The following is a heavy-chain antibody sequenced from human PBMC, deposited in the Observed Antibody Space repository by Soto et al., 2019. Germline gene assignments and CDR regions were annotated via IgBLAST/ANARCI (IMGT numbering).Heavy chain of an antibody. J-gene: IGHJ5*02. V-gene: IGHV4-59*08. CDR1: GGSISSYY. Sequence: PSETLSLTCTVSGGSISSYYWSWIRQPPGKGLECIGYIYYSGSTNYNPSLKSRVTISVDTSKNQFSLKLSSVTAADTAVYYCAIPDSYYYGSGGLLTNWFDPWGQGTLVTVSS. CDR3: AIPDSYYYGSGGLLTNWFDP. CDR2: IYYSGST. D-gene: IGHD3-10*01.